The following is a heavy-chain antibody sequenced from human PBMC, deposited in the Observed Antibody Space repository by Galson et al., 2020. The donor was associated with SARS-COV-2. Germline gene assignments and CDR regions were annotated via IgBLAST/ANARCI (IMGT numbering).Heavy chain of an antibody. J-gene: IGHJ6*02. Sequence: SETLSLTCAVYGGSFSGYYWSWXRQPPGKGLEWIGEINHXXSTNYNPSLKRRVTISVDPSKNQFSLKLSSVTAADTAVYYCARIQLWLNYYYYYGMDVWGQGTTVTVSS. V-gene: IGHV4-34*01. CDR2: INHXXST. D-gene: IGHD5-18*01. CDR3: ARIQLWLNYYYYYGMDV. CDR1: GGSFSGYY.